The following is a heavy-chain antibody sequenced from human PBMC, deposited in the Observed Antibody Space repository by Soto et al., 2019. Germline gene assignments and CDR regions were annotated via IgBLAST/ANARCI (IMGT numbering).Heavy chain of an antibody. CDR1: GGTFSSYT. V-gene: IGHV1-69*02. J-gene: IGHJ3*02. CDR3: ARRKYYDSLDAFDI. CDR2: IIPILGIA. D-gene: IGHD3-22*01. Sequence: QVQLVQSGAEVKKPGSSVKVSCKASGGTFSSYTISWVRQAPGQGIEWMGRIIPILGIANYAQKFQGRVTITADKSTSTAYMELSSLRSEDTAVYYCARRKYYDSLDAFDIWGQGTMVTVSS.